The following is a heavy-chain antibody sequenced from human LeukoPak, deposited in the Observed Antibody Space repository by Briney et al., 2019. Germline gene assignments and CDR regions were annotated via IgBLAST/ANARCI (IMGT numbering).Heavy chain of an antibody. CDR3: ARVRLSYYYMDV. V-gene: IGHV4-59*01. J-gene: IGHJ6*03. Sequence: SETLSLTCTVSGGSNSSYYWSWIRQPPGKGLEWIGYICYSGSTNYNPSLKSRVTISVDTSKNQFSLKLSSVTAADTAAYYCARVRLSYYYMDVWGKGTTVTVSS. CDR1: GGSNSSYY. D-gene: IGHD2/OR15-2a*01. CDR2: ICYSGST.